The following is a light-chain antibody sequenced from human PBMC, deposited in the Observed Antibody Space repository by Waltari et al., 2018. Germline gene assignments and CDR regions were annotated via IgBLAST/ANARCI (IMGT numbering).Light chain of an antibody. CDR1: SSDVGGFNY. J-gene: IGLJ2*01. V-gene: IGLV2-14*03. CDR2: DVT. Sequence: QSALTQPASVSGSPGQSITISCTGTSSDVGGFNYVSWFQQHPGKAPKLIIFDVTHRPSGVSNRFSGSKSGHTASLTISGLQADDEAHYFCNSYSDSNSLVVFGGGTRLTVL. CDR3: NSYSDSNSLVV.